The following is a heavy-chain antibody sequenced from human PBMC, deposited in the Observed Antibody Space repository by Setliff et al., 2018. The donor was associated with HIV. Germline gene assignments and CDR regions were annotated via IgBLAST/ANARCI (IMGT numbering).Heavy chain of an antibody. J-gene: IGHJ4*02. Sequence: SETLSLTCTVSGGSISSGGYYWSWIRQHPGKGLEWIGYIYYSGSTDYNPSLKSRVTISVDPSKNQFSLKMNSVTAADTAVYYCARASYSYDSTGYLYWGQGTLVTASS. D-gene: IGHD3-22*01. CDR3: ARASYSYDSTGYLY. CDR1: GGSISSGGYY. CDR2: IYYSGST. V-gene: IGHV4-31*03.